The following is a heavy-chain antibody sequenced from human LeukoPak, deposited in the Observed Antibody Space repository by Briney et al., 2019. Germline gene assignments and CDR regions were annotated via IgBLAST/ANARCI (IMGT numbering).Heavy chain of an antibody. D-gene: IGHD3-3*01. J-gene: IGHJ4*02. CDR3: ATTPQVLRFLEWLYG. V-gene: IGHV3-23*01. CDR2: ISGSGGST. Sequence: GGSLRLSCAASGFTFRSYAMSWVRQAPGKGLEWVSAISGSGGSTYYADSGKGGFTISRDNSKNTLYLQMNSLRAEDTAVYYCATTPQVLRFLEWLYGWGQGTLVTVSS. CDR1: GFTFRSYA.